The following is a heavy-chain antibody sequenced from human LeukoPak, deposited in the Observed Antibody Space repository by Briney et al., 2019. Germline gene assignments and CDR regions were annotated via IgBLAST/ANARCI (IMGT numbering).Heavy chain of an antibody. CDR2: IYHSGST. J-gene: IGHJ3*02. CDR3: ALDTAMVTTRDAFDI. CDR1: GGSISSSNW. Sequence: SETLSLTCAVSGGSISSSNWWSWVRQPPGKGLEWIGEIYHSGSTNYNPSLKSRVTISVDTSKNQFSLKLSSVTAADTAVYYCALDTAMVTTRDAFDIWGQGTMVTVSS. V-gene: IGHV4-4*02. D-gene: IGHD5-18*01.